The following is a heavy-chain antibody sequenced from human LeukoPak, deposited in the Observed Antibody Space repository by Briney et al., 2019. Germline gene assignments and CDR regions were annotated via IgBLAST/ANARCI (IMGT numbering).Heavy chain of an antibody. CDR2: INHSGST. D-gene: IGHD6-13*01. CDR3: ARHYGYSSSLGF. J-gene: IGHJ4*02. V-gene: IGHV4-34*01. Sequence: SETLSLTCAVYGGSFSGYYWSWIRQPPGKGLEWIGEINHSGSTNYNPSLKSRVTISVDTSKNQFSLKLSSVTAADTAVYYCARHYGYSSSLGFWGQGTLVTVSS. CDR1: GGSFSGYY.